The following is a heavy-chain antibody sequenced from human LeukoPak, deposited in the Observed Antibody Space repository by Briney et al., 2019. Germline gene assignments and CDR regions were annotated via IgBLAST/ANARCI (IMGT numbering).Heavy chain of an antibody. CDR1: GGSISSSSYY. CDR3: ATWAYSSSSASDY. CDR2: IYYSGST. J-gene: IGHJ4*02. D-gene: IGHD6-6*01. V-gene: IGHV4-39*07. Sequence: PSETLSLTCTVAGGSISSSSYYWGWIRQPPGKGLEWIGSIYYSGSTYYNPSLKSRVTISVDTSKNQFSLKLSSVTAADTAVYYCATWAYSSSSASDYWGQGTLVTVSS.